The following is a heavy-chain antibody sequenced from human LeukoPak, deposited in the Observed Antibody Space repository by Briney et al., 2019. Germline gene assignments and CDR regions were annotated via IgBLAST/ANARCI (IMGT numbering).Heavy chain of an antibody. CDR1: GYTFTSYY. Sequence: GASVKVSCKASGYTFTSYYMHWVRQAPGQGLEWMGIINPSGGSTSYAQKFQGRVTMTRDMSTSTVYMELSSLRSEDTAVYYCARALILRYLVETHYYYMDVWGKGTTVTISS. CDR2: INPSGGST. CDR3: ARALILRYLVETHYYYMDV. D-gene: IGHD3-9*01. J-gene: IGHJ6*03. V-gene: IGHV1-46*01.